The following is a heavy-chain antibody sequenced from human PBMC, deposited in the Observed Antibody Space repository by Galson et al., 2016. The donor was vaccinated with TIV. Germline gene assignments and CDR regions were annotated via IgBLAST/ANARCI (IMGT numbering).Heavy chain of an antibody. CDR2: IIPMVGMT. D-gene: IGHD1-26*01. V-gene: IGHV1-69*02. J-gene: IGHJ3*02. CDR3: ARRYSGSKNGFDM. Sequence: SVKVSCKASGGTFSSYSVSWVRQAPGQGLEWMGRIIPMVGMTNYAQKFQGKITSTAERSTTTAYLELNSLRSEDTAVYYCARRYSGSKNGFDMWGQGTMVTVSS. CDR1: GGTFSSYS.